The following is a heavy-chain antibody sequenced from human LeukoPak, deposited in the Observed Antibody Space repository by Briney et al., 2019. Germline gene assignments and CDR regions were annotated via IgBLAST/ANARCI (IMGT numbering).Heavy chain of an antibody. CDR2: IKKDGSEK. D-gene: IGHD6-13*01. CDR3: ARDISPKYSSSWPLDY. V-gene: IGHV3-7*01. J-gene: IGHJ4*02. CDR1: GFTFSSYW. Sequence: PGGSLRLSCAASGFTFSSYWMSWVRQAPGKGLEWVANIKKDGSEKYYMDSVKGRFTISRDNAKNSLYLQMNSLRAEDTAVYYCARDISPKYSSSWPLDYWGQGTLVTVSS.